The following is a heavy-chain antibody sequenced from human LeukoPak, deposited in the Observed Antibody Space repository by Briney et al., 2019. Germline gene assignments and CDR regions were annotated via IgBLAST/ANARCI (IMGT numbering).Heavy chain of an antibody. CDR2: ISSKGGST. J-gene: IGHJ4*02. CDR3: ARRGSNYGDSMDY. V-gene: IGHV3-64*01. D-gene: IGHD4-17*01. Sequence: PGGSLRLSCAAFGFTFSSYDMHWVRQAPGKGLEYVSAISSKGGSTYYANSVKGRFTISRDNSKNTLYLQMGSLRGEDMAVYYCARRGSNYGDSMDYWGQGTLVTVSS. CDR1: GFTFSSYD.